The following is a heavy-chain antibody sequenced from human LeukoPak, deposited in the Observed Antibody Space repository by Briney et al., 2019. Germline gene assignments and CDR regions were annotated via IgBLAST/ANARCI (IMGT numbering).Heavy chain of an antibody. J-gene: IGHJ4*02. D-gene: IGHD3-10*01. CDR2: IKSKTDGGTT. CDR1: GFSFSNTW. Sequence: GGSLRLSCAVSGFSFSNTWMSWVRQPPGKGLEWVGRIKSKTDGGTTDYAAPVKGRFTISRDDSKNTLYLQMNSLKIEDTAVYYCARTVNMYYYGSGSYYHPLDFDYWGQGTLVTVSS. CDR3: ARTVNMYYYGSGSYYHPLDFDY. V-gene: IGHV3-15*01.